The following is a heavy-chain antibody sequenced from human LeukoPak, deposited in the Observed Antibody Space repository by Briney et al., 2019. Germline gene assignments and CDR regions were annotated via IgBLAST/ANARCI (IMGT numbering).Heavy chain of an antibody. D-gene: IGHD3-16*01. CDR3: TRDPRLSDY. CDR2: ISQTSTDI. Sequence: GGSLRLSRAASGFTFSDFYMTWIRQAPGKGLEWISYISQTSTDIRYADSVKGRFTISRDNAKNSLYLQMDSLRAEDTAVYYCTRDPRLSDYWGQGTLVTVSS. CDR1: GFTFSDFY. J-gene: IGHJ4*02. V-gene: IGHV3-11*05.